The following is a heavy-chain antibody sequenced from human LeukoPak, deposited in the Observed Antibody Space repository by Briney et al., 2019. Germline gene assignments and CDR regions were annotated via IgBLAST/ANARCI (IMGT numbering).Heavy chain of an antibody. CDR2: ISGSGGST. Sequence: PGGSLRLSCAASGFTFSSYAMSWVRQAPGKGLEWVSAISGSGGSTYYADSVKGRFTISRDNSKNTLYLQMNSLRAEDTAVYYCAKDKPLGYSSGWYPYYFDYWGQGTLVTVSS. J-gene: IGHJ4*02. CDR3: AKDKPLGYSSGWYPYYFDY. D-gene: IGHD6-19*01. V-gene: IGHV3-23*01. CDR1: GFTFSSYA.